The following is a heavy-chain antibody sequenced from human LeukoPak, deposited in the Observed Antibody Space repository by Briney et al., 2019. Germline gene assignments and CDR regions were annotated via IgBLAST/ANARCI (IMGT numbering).Heavy chain of an antibody. D-gene: IGHD6-13*01. Sequence: GGSLRLSCAASGFTFSSYEMNWVRQAPGKGLVWVSRINSDGGSTSYADSVKGRFTISRDNAKNTLYLQMNSLRAEDTAVYYCARVGFKSIAAAGTDYWGQGTLVTVSS. CDR2: INSDGGST. J-gene: IGHJ4*02. CDR1: GFTFSSYE. CDR3: ARVGFKSIAAAGTDY. V-gene: IGHV3-74*01.